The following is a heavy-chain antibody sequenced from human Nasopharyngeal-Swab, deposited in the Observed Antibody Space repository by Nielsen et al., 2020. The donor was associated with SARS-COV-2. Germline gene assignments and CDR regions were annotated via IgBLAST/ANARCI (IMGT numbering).Heavy chain of an antibody. CDR3: AKDKEDLRGVGSYDY. V-gene: IGHV3-23*01. D-gene: IGHD3-10*01. Sequence: GESLKISCVVSGFTLRNYDMGWVRQTPGKGLEWVSHISGSGGGTYYTDSVKGRFTISRDNSKNTLHLHMSNLRAEDTAAYYCAKDKEDLRGVGSYDYWGQGTLVTVSS. CDR2: ISGSGGGT. J-gene: IGHJ4*02. CDR1: GFTLRNYD.